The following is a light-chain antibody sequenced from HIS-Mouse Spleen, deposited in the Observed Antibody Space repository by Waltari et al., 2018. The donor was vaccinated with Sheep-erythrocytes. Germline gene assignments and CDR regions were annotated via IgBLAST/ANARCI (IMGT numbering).Light chain of an antibody. CDR1: SSDVGGYNY. V-gene: IGLV2-14*01. CDR2: EVS. Sequence: QSALTQPASVSGSPGQSITISCTGTSSDVGGYNYVSWYQPHPGKAPKLMFYEVSTRPSGVSNRFSGSKSGNTASLTISGLQAEDEADYYCSSYTSSSTYVFGTGTKVTVL. CDR3: SSYTSSSTYV. J-gene: IGLJ1*01.